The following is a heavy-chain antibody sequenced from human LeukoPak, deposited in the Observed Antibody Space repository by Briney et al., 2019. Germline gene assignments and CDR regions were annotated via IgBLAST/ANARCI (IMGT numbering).Heavy chain of an antibody. V-gene: IGHV3-33*06. Sequence: GGSLRLSCAASGFTFSSYGMHWVRQAPGKGLEWVAVIWYDGSNNYYADSVKGRFTISRDNSKNTLYLQMNSLRAEDTAVYYCAKDRGIAAAGLDYWGQGTLVTVSS. J-gene: IGHJ4*02. CDR3: AKDRGIAAAGLDY. CDR1: GFTFSSYG. CDR2: IWYDGSNN. D-gene: IGHD6-13*01.